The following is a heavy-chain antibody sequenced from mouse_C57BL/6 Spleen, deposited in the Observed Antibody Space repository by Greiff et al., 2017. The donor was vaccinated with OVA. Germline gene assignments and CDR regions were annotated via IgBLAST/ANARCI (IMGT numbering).Heavy chain of an antibody. Sequence: VQLQQSGPELVKPGASVKISCKASGYTFTDYYMNWVKQSHGKSLEWIGDINPNNGGTSYNQKFKGKATLTVDKSSSTAYMELRSLTSEDSAVYYCGIYGNYYWGQGTTLTVSS. D-gene: IGHD2-1*01. CDR1: GYTFTDYY. V-gene: IGHV1-26*01. J-gene: IGHJ2*01. CDR3: GIYGNYY. CDR2: INPNNGGT.